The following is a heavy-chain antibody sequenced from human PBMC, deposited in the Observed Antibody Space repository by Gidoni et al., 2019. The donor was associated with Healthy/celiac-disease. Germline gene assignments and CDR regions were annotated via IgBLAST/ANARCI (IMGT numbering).Heavy chain of an antibody. CDR2: ISAYYGNT. J-gene: IGHJ4*02. D-gene: IGHD6-19*01. Sequence: QVQLVQAGAEVKKPGASVNVSSKASGYTFTSYGINWVRQAPGHGLECMGWISAYYGNTNYAQKLQGRVTMTTDTSTSTAYMELRSLRSDDTAVYYCARNHDSSGWLNFDYWGQGTLVTVSS. V-gene: IGHV1-18*01. CDR1: GYTFTSYG. CDR3: ARNHDSSGWLNFDY.